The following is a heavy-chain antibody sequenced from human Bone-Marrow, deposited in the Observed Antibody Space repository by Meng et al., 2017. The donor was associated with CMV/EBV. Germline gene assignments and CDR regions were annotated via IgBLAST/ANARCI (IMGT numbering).Heavy chain of an antibody. CDR1: RGSMSGYY. CDR3: ARFRKGYCSSTSCYSYYYYYGMDV. J-gene: IGHJ6*02. V-gene: IGHV4-59*01. CDR2: MSSSGKS. Sequence: SETLSLTCYVSRGSMSGYYWSWIRQPPGKGLEWIGYMSSSGKSKYNLSLKSRVTMSIDTSKNQFSLKLSSVTAADTAVYYCARFRKGYCSSTSCYSYYYYYGMDVWGQGTTVTVSS. D-gene: IGHD2-2*02.